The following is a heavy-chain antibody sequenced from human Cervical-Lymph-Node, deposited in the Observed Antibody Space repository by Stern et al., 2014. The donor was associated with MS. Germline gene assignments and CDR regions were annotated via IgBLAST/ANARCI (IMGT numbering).Heavy chain of an antibody. V-gene: IGHV3-30-3*01. J-gene: IGHJ3*01. CDR1: GFTFSNYA. Sequence: VQLLESGGGVVPPGTSLRLSCAASGFTFSNYAMHWVRQAPGKAPEWMATISYDGSEKYYADSVQGRLTISRDSSKNTFYLQLNSLRAEDTGLYYCAKGRFEPTGSIDALDVWGQGTMVRGSS. CDR2: ISYDGSEK. CDR3: AKGRFEPTGSIDALDV. D-gene: IGHD1-14*01.